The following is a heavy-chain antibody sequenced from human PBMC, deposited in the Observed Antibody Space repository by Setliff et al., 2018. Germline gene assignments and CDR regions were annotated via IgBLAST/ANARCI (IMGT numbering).Heavy chain of an antibody. D-gene: IGHD4-17*01. CDR3: ARDFPTVVTPKEYFDL. CDR2: ISGYTGDT. V-gene: IGHV1-18*01. CDR1: GYTFTNYG. J-gene: IGHJ2*01. Sequence: ASVKVSCKASGYTFTNYGVSWVRQAPGQGLEWMGWISGYTGDTNYAPKFRDRVTLTIDPSSTTAYMELRSLKSDDTAVYYCARDFPTVVTPKEYFDLWGRGTLVTVSS.